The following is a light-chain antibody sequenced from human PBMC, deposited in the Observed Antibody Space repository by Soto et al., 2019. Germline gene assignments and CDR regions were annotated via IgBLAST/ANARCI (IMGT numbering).Light chain of an antibody. Sequence: DIQLTQSPSLLSASVGDRVTITCRASQDISSSLAWYQQKPGKAPKLLIYGVSTLQSGVPSGFNGSGSGTEFPLTIGSLQPEDFATYYCQQFNSYPHTFGQGTELEIK. V-gene: IGKV1-9*01. CDR2: GVS. CDR1: QDISSS. CDR3: QQFNSYPHT. J-gene: IGKJ2*01.